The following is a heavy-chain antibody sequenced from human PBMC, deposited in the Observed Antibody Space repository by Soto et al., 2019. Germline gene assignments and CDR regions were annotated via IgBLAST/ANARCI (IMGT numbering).Heavy chain of an antibody. CDR3: AKENAYYDFWSGYWSGGMDV. CDR2: ISGSGGST. J-gene: IGHJ6*02. V-gene: IGHV3-23*01. Sequence: LXLSCAASGFTFSSYAMSWVRQAPGKGLEWVSAISGSGGSTYYTDSVKGRFTISRDNSKNTLYLQMNSLRAEDTAVYYCAKENAYYDFWSGYWSGGMDVWGQGTKVTVYS. D-gene: IGHD3-3*01. CDR1: GFTFSSYA.